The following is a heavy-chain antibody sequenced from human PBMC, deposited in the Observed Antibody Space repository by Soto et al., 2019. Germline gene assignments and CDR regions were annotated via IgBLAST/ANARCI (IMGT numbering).Heavy chain of an antibody. CDR3: ARGDFWSGYYNY. D-gene: IGHD3-3*01. CDR2: IYYSGST. J-gene: IGHJ4*01. Sequence: SETLSLTCTVSGGSISSRSYYWVWIRLPPGKGLEWIGSIYYSGSTYYNPSLKSRVTISVDTSKNQFSLNLSSVTAADTAVYYCARGDFWSGYYNYWGQGTLVTVSS. V-gene: IGHV4-39*01. CDR1: GGSISSRSYY.